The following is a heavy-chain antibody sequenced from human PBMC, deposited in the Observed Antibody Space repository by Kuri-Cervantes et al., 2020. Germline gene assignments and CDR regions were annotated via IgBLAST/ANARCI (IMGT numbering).Heavy chain of an antibody. CDR1: GFTFSSYS. CDR3: ARDSIWFGELFLANFDY. CDR2: ISSSSSTI. Sequence: GGSLRLSCAASGFTFSSYSMNWVRQAPGKGLEWVSYISSSSSTIYYADSVKGRFTISRDNAKNSLYLQMNRLRDEDTAVYYCARDSIWFGELFLANFDYWGQGTLVTVSS. V-gene: IGHV3-48*02. J-gene: IGHJ4*02. D-gene: IGHD3-10*01.